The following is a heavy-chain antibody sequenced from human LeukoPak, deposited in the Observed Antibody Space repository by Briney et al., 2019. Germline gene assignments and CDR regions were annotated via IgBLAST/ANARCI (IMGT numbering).Heavy chain of an antibody. V-gene: IGHV3-48*03. CDR1: GFTFSSYE. CDR2: ISSSGSTI. Sequence: GGSLRLSCAASGFTFSSYEMNRVRQAPGKGLEWVSYISSSGSTIYYADSVKGRFTISRDNAKNSLYLQMNSLRAEDTAVYYCAAGPHIVVVVAANPSPHFDYWGQGTLVTVSS. J-gene: IGHJ4*02. D-gene: IGHD2-15*01. CDR3: AAGPHIVVVVAANPSPHFDY.